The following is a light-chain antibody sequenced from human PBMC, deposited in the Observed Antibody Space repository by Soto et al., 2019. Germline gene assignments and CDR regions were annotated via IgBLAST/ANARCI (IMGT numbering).Light chain of an antibody. Sequence: QLVLTQPPSASGTPGQRVTISCSGSSSNIGSNYVYWYQQLPGTAPKRLIYSNSQRPSGVPDRFSGSKSGTSASLAISGLRSEDEADYYCAAWDDSLRGVVFGGGTKLTVL. V-gene: IGLV1-47*02. CDR1: SSNIGSNY. CDR2: SNS. CDR3: AAWDDSLRGVV. J-gene: IGLJ2*01.